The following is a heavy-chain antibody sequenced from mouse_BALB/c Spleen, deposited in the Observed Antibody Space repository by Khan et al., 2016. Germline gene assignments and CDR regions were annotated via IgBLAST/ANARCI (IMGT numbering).Heavy chain of an antibody. J-gene: IGHJ2*01. CDR1: GYSITSDYA. CDR3: ARYYYGSSYFDY. CDR2: ISYSGST. D-gene: IGHD1-1*01. V-gene: IGHV3-2*02. Sequence: EVQLQESGPGLVKPSQSLSLTCTVTGYSITSDYAWNWIRQFPGNKLEWMGYISYSGSTSYNPSLKSRISITRDTSTNQSFLQLNSVTTEDTATYYCARYYYGSSYFDYWGQGTTLTVSS.